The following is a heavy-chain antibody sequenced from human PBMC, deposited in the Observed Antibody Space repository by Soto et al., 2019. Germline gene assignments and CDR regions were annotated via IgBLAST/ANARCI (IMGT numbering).Heavy chain of an antibody. CDR2: IIPIFGTA. V-gene: IGHV1-69*01. D-gene: IGHD2-15*01. CDR3: AINEGRDVSTFDY. J-gene: IGHJ4*02. CDR1: GGIFTRYD. Sequence: QVQLVQSGAEVKKPGSSVKVSCKASGGIFTRYDIRWVRQAPGQGLEWMGSIIPIFGTANYAQKFQGRVTITAAASTSTAYMELSSLRSEDTAIYYCAINEGRDVSTFDYWGPGTLVTVSS.